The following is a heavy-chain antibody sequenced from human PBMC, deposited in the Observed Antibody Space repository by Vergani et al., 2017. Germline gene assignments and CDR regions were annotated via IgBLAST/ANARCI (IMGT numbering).Heavy chain of an antibody. CDR1: GGSFSGYY. J-gene: IGHJ6*02. D-gene: IGHD2-8*01. V-gene: IGHV4-34*01. CDR3: ARWTPGVVLKGPYYYGMDV. Sequence: QVQLQQWGAGLLKPSETLSLTCAVYGGSFSGYYWSWIRQPPGTGLEWIGEINHSGSTNYNPSLKSRVTISVDTSKNQFSLKLSSVTAADTAVYYCARWTPGVVLKGPYYYGMDVWGQGTTVTVSS. CDR2: INHSGST.